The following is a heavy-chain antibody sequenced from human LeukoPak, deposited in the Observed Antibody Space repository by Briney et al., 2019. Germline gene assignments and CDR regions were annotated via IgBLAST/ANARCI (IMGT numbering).Heavy chain of an antibody. CDR1: GGSISSSNYY. J-gene: IGHJ4*02. Sequence: SETLSLTCSVSGGSISSSNYYWGWIRQPPGKGLEWIGTIYNSGSTYYNPSLKSRATISVDTSKNQFSLKLSSVAAADTAVYYCARSYCGGGCHASGGVDYWGQGTLVIVSS. CDR3: ARSYCGGGCHASGGVDY. CDR2: IYNSGST. D-gene: IGHD2-21*02. V-gene: IGHV4-39*01.